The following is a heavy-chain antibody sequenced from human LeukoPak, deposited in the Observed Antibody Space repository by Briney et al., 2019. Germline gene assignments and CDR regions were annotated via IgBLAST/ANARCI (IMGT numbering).Heavy chain of an antibody. J-gene: IGHJ4*02. CDR2: IIPILGIA. Sequence: GASVTVSCKASGGTFSSYAISWVRQAPGQGLEWMGRIIPILGIANYAQKFQGRVTITADKSTSTAYMELSSLRSEDTAVYYCARSMTTVTTGFDYWGQGTLVTVSS. D-gene: IGHD4-17*01. CDR1: GGTFSSYA. CDR3: ARSMTTVTTGFDY. V-gene: IGHV1-69*04.